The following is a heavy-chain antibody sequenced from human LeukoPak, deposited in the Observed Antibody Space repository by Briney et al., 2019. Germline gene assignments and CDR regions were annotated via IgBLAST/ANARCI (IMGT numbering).Heavy chain of an antibody. J-gene: IGHJ5*02. CDR3: TRGIALVRKNWFDP. CDR1: GFTFGSYE. D-gene: IGHD3-10*01. V-gene: IGHV3-48*03. Sequence: PGGSLRLSCAASGFTFGSYEMNWVRQAPGKGLEWISHISSTSTVDYADSVKGRFAISRDNARNTLYLLMNSLGAEDTAVYYCTRGIALVRKNWFDPWGQGALVTVSS. CDR2: ISSTSTV.